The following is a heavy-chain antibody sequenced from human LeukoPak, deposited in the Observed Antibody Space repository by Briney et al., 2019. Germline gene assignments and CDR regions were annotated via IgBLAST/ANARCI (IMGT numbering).Heavy chain of an antibody. Sequence: GRSVRLSCAASGFTFSSYGMHWVRQAPGQGLEWVAVIWYDGSNKYYADSVQGRFTMTRDNSKNTLYLQMNSLRAEDTAVYYCARAFSAPIRGDNYFDYWGQGTLVTVSS. V-gene: IGHV3-33*01. CDR1: GFTFSSYG. CDR2: IWYDGSNK. CDR3: ARAFSAPIRGDNYFDY. D-gene: IGHD2-2*01. J-gene: IGHJ4*02.